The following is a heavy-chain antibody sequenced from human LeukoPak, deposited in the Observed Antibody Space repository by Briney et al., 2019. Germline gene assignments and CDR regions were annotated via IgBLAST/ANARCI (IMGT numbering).Heavy chain of an antibody. J-gene: IGHJ4*02. Sequence: GGSLRVSCAASGFTFNTYWMHWVRQAPGKGLMWVSRINVDGSSTTYADPVKGRFTISRDNAKNTLYLQMNSLRAEDTAVYYCASGGLAYYWFDYWGQGTLVTVSS. CDR2: INVDGSST. CDR3: ASGGLAYYWFDY. D-gene: IGHD1-26*01. V-gene: IGHV3-74*01. CDR1: GFTFNTYW.